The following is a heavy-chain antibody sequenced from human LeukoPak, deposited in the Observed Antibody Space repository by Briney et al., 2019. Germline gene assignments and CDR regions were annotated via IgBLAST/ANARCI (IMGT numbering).Heavy chain of an antibody. CDR1: GYSFTSYW. D-gene: IGHD6-19*01. CDR3: AGHPAWYSSGWAPDY. J-gene: IGHJ4*02. Sequence: GESLKISCKGSGYSFTSYWIGWVRQMPGKGLEWMGIIYPGDSGTRYSPSFQGQVTISADKSISTAYLQWSSLKASDTAMYYCAGHPAWYSSGWAPDYWGQGTLVTVSS. V-gene: IGHV5-51*01. CDR2: IYPGDSGT.